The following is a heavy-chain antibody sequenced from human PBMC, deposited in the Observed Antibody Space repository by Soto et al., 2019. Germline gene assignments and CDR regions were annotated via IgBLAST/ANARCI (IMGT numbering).Heavy chain of an antibody. V-gene: IGHV3-23*01. CDR2: ISGSGGST. CDR1: GFTFSSYA. J-gene: IGHJ4*02. Sequence: PWGSLRLSCAASGFTFSSYAMSWVRQAPGKGLEWVSAISGSGGSTYYADSVKGRFTISRDNSKNTLYLQMNSLRAEDTAVYYCAKYDYVWGSYRLSYFDYWGQGTLVTVSS. D-gene: IGHD3-16*02. CDR3: AKYDYVWGSYRLSYFDY.